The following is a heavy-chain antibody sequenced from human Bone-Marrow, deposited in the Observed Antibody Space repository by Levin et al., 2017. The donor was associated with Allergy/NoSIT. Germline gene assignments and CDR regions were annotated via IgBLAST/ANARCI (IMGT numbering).Heavy chain of an antibody. CDR1: GGSISSDNYY. J-gene: IGHJ4*02. Sequence: GSLRLSCTVSGGSISSDNYYWGWIRQPPGKGLEWIGCLYYSGTTFYNPSLKSRVTISADTSKNQFSLKMDSVTAADTGVYFCAGQSPRATTAAIGYWGQGTLVIVSS. D-gene: IGHD1-1*01. V-gene: IGHV4-39*01. CDR3: AGQSPRATTAAIGY. CDR2: LYYSGTT.